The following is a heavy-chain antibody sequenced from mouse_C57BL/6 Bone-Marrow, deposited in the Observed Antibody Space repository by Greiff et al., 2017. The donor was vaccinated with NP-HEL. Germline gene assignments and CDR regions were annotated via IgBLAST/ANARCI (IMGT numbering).Heavy chain of an antibody. CDR2: IHPNSGST. D-gene: IGHD2-5*01. Sequence: QVQLQQPGAELVKPGASVKLSCKASGYTFTSYWMHWVKQRPGQGLEWIGMIHPNSGSTNYNEKFKSKATLTVDKSSSTAYMQLSSLTSEDSAVYYCARYYSIYWYFDVWGTGTTVTVSS. V-gene: IGHV1-64*01. CDR3: ARYYSIYWYFDV. J-gene: IGHJ1*03. CDR1: GYTFTSYW.